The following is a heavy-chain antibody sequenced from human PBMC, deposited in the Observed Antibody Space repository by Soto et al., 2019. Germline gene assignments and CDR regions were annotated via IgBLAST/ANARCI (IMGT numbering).Heavy chain of an antibody. V-gene: IGHV1-69*13. J-gene: IGHJ4*02. CDR2: ITPIFDTT. D-gene: IGHD4-17*01. Sequence: GASVKVSCKASGGGFSTYAITWVRQAPGQGLEWMGGITPIFDTTNYAQKFQGRVTITADESTTTVHMELTSLTSEDTAVYYCATGGTTVTRRFDYCGQGTLVTVSS. CDR3: ATGGTTVTRRFDY. CDR1: GGGFSTYA.